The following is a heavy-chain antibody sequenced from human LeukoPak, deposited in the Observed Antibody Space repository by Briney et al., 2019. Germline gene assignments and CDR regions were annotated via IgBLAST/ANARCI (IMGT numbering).Heavy chain of an antibody. D-gene: IGHD6-6*01. CDR3: AKDGDSSSSGYYYFYMDV. J-gene: IGHJ6*03. V-gene: IGHV3-23*01. CDR2: ISGSGGST. CDR1: GFTFSSYA. Sequence: GGSLTLSCAASGFTFSSYAMSWVRQAPGKGLEWVSAISGSGGSTYYADSVTGRFTISRDNSKNTLYLQMNSLRAEDTAVYYCAKDGDSSSSGYYYFYMDVWGKGTTVTASS.